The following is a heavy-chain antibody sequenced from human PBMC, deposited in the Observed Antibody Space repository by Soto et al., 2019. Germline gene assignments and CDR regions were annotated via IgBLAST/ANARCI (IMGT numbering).Heavy chain of an antibody. V-gene: IGHV1-18*04. Sequence: ASVKVSCKASGNIFTNHGITWVRQAPGQGLEWMGWISAHTGNANYAQKLQGRVTMTIDTSTRTTYMDLRSLVSDDTAVYYCATAYYYDSSGSEPYYFDYWGQGTLVTVSS. CDR1: GNIFTNHG. CDR2: ISAHTGNA. CDR3: ATAYYYDSSGSEPYYFDY. D-gene: IGHD3-22*01. J-gene: IGHJ4*02.